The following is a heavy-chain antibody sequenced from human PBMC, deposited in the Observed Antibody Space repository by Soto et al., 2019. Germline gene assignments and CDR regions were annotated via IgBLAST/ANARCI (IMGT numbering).Heavy chain of an antibody. CDR1: GFTFSNYA. CDR3: VKDWSGNKCPCMDV. V-gene: IGHV3-23*01. J-gene: IGHJ6*02. Sequence: GGSLRLSCGASGFTFSNYAMCWVRQAPGEGLQWVSSISSGGDKTYYAVSVKGRFTISRDNSKNTLYLQMSSLRADDTAVYHCVKDWSGNKCPCMDVWGQGTTVTVSS. D-gene: IGHD3-3*01. CDR2: ISSGGDKT.